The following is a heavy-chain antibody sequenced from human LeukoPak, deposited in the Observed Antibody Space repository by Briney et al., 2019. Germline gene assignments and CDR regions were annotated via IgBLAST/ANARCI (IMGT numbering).Heavy chain of an antibody. D-gene: IGHD5-18*01. CDR2: INHSGST. CDR3: ARAPDTAIPYYYMDV. Sequence: PSETLSLTCAVSGGSFSSYYWGWIRQPPGKGLEWIGEINHSGSTNYNPSLKSRVNISLDKSKNHFSLRVNSVVAADTAIYYCARAPDTAIPYYYMDVWGKGTTVTVSS. J-gene: IGHJ6*03. V-gene: IGHV4-34*01. CDR1: GGSFSSYY.